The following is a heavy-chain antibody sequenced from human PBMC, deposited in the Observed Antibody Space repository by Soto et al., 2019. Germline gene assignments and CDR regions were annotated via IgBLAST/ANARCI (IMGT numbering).Heavy chain of an antibody. CDR3: AKLDGSGWPYYFDY. Sequence: RDSCAVAEVNSRGFAMRRVSKAPGKGLEWVSAISGSGGSTYYADSVKGRFTISRDNSKNTLYLQMNSLRAEDTAVYYCAKLDGSGWPYYFDYWGQGTLVTVSS. V-gene: IGHV3-23*01. J-gene: IGHJ4*02. CDR2: ISGSGGST. D-gene: IGHD6-19*01. CDR1: EVNSRGFA.